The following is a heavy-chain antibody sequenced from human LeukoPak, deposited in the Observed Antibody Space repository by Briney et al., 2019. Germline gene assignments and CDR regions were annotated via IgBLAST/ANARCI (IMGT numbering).Heavy chain of an antibody. J-gene: IGHJ4*02. CDR3: ARGEGGYYDSSGLDY. D-gene: IGHD3-22*01. CDR2: ISYDGSNK. CDR1: GFTFSSYA. V-gene: IGHV3-30-3*01. Sequence: GGSLRLSCAASGFTFSSYAMHWVRQAPGKGLEWVAVISYDGSNKYYADSVKGRFTISRDSSKNTLYLQMNSLRAEDTAVYYCARGEGGYYDSSGLDYWGQGTLVTVSS.